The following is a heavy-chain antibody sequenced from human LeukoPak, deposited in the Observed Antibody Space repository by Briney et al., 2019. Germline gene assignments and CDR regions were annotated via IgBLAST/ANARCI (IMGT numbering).Heavy chain of an antibody. CDR3: AREGNGLLSKDFDY. D-gene: IGHD2/OR15-2a*01. J-gene: IGHJ4*02. CDR2: IGPHSSAT. CDR1: GFTFTDYY. V-gene: IGHV1-2*02. Sequence: ASVKVSCKSSGFTFTDYYIHWVRQAHGQGLEWMGYIGPHSSATSSPQEFQGRVTMTRDTSMSTAYMELTRLTSDDTAVYYCAREGNGLLSKDFDYWGQGTLVTVSS.